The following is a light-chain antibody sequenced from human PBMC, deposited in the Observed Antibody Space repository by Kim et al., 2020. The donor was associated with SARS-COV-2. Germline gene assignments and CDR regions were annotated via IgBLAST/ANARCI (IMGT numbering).Light chain of an antibody. CDR3: QHYGSSPALT. CDR2: GAA. J-gene: IGKJ4*01. V-gene: IGKV3-20*01. Sequence: GERATLSCRARQSVSSNSLVWYQQRPGQGPSLLIFGAANRATGIPDRFSGSGSGTDFTLTISRLEPDDFAMYYCQHYGSSPALTFGGGTKVDIK. CDR1: QSVSSNS.